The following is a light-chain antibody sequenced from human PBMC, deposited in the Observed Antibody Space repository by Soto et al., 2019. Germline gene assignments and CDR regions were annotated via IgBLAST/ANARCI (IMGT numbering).Light chain of an antibody. CDR3: ASWDASVGGPA. J-gene: IGLJ2*01. Sequence: QPVLTQPPSASGTPGQRATISCSGSNSNIGSKYVYWHQQFQGTAPQLLIDRNNQRHSGVPDRFCGSKSGTSASLAISDIRSEDEADYYWASWDASVGGPAFGGGSKVTVL. V-gene: IGLV1-47*01. CDR1: NSNIGSKY. CDR2: RNN.